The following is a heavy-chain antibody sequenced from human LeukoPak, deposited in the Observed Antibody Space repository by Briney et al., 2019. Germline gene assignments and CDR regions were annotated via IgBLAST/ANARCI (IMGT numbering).Heavy chain of an antibody. Sequence: GGSLRLSCAASGFTFSSYSMNWVHQAPGKGLEWVSSISSSSSYIYYADSVKGRFTISRDNAKNSLYLQMNSLRAEDTAVYYCARGAWDIVATIVAFDIWGQGTMVTVSS. D-gene: IGHD5-12*01. CDR1: GFTFSSYS. CDR3: ARGAWDIVATIVAFDI. V-gene: IGHV3-21*01. CDR2: ISSSSSYI. J-gene: IGHJ3*02.